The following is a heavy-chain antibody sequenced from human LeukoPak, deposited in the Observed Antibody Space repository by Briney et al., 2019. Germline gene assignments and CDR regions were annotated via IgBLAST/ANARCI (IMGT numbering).Heavy chain of an antibody. Sequence: ASVKVSCKASGYTFTGYYMHWVRQAPGQGLEWMGWINPNSGGTNYAQKFQGRVTVTRDTSISTAYMELSRLRSDDTAVYYCARDSNVDYDILTGYIYYMDVWGKGTTVTISS. D-gene: IGHD3-9*01. J-gene: IGHJ6*03. CDR2: INPNSGGT. CDR3: ARDSNVDYDILTGYIYYMDV. CDR1: GYTFTGYY. V-gene: IGHV1-2*02.